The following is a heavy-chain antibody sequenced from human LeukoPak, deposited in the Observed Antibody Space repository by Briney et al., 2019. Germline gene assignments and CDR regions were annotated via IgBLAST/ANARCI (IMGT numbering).Heavy chain of an antibody. V-gene: IGHV4-39*01. CDR3: EVRGVVHY. J-gene: IGHJ4*02. CDR2: IYYSGST. Sequence: SETLSLTCTVAGGSISSISYYWGWIRQPPGKGLEWIGSIYYSGSTYYNPCLKRRVTISLDTSKNQFSLKLSSVTAADPDVYYCEVRGVVHYWGQGTLVTVSS. D-gene: IGHD3-10*01. CDR1: GGSISSISYY.